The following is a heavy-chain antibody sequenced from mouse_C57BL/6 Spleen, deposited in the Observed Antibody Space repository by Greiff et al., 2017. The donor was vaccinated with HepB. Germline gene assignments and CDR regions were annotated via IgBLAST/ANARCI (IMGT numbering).Heavy chain of an antibody. V-gene: IGHV1-82*01. D-gene: IGHD2-5*01. CDR1: GYAFSSSW. CDR2: IYPGDGDT. CDR3: ARRGYSNYRAMDY. Sequence: VQLQESGPELVKPGASVKISCKASGYAFSSSWMNWVKQRPGKGLEWIGRIYPGDGDTNYNGKFKGKATLTADKSSSTAYMQLSSLTSEDSAVYFCARRGYSNYRAMDYWGQGTSVTVSS. J-gene: IGHJ4*01.